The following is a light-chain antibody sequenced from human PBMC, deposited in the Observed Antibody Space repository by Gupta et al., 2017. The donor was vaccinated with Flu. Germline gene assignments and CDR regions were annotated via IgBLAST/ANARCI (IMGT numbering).Light chain of an antibody. J-gene: IGLJ1*01. V-gene: IGLV1-51*01. CDR2: ENN. CDR1: ISNIGNNY. Sequence: QSVLTQPPSVSAAPGQKVTISCSGSISNIGNNYVSWNQQFPGTAPKLLIYENNKRPSGIPDRLSGSKSGTSATLGITGLQTGDEADYYCGTWDSSLSAYVFGAGTKVTVL. CDR3: GTWDSSLSAYV.